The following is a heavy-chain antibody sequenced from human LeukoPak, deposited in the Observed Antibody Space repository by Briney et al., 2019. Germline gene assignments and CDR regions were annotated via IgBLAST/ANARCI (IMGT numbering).Heavy chain of an antibody. J-gene: IGHJ4*02. V-gene: IGHV4-4*07. Sequence: SETLSLTCTVSGGSINSYYWSWIRQPAGKGLEWIGRIYSSGSTNYNPSLKSRVSMSVDTPKNQFSLKLTSVTAADTAVYYCARGGKATVVTMWGQGILVTVSS. D-gene: IGHD4-23*01. CDR2: IYSSGST. CDR1: GGSINSYY. CDR3: ARGGKATVVTM.